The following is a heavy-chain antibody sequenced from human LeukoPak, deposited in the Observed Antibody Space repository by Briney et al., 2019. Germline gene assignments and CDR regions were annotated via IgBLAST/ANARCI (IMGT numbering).Heavy chain of an antibody. CDR3: ARTYYDILTGHESYFDY. V-gene: IGHV4-59*08. Sequence: SETLSLTCTVSGGSISSYYWSWIRQPPGKGLEWIGYIYYSGSTNYNPSLKSRVTISVDTSKNQFSLKLSSVTAADTAVYYCARTYYDILTGHESYFDYWGQGTLVTVSS. CDR2: IYYSGST. CDR1: GGSISSYY. J-gene: IGHJ4*02. D-gene: IGHD3-9*01.